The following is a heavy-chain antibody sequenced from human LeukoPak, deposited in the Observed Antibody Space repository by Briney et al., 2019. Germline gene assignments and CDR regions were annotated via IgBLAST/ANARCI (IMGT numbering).Heavy chain of an antibody. J-gene: IGHJ4*02. V-gene: IGHV3-7*01. CDR2: IKHDGSER. CDR3: ARGHSSGWYDQYYFDH. D-gene: IGHD6-19*01. Sequence: GGSLRLSCAASGFTFTRYWMTWVRQAPGRGLEWVANIKHDGSERDYVDSVKGRFTISRDNAKSSVYLQMNSLRAEDTAVYYCARGHSSGWYDQYYFDHWGQGTPVTVSS. CDR1: GFTFTRYW.